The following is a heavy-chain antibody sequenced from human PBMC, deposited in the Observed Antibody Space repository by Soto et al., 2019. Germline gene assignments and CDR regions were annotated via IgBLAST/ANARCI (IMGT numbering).Heavy chain of an antibody. D-gene: IGHD6-19*01. V-gene: IGHV1-69*13. CDR1: GGTFSSYA. CDR3: AGQGIAVAGFDY. Sequence: SVKVSCKASGGTFSSYAISWVRQAPGQGLEWMGGIIPIFGTANYAQKFQGRVTITADESTSTAYMELSSLRSEDTAVYYCAGQGIAVAGFDYWGQGTLVTVSS. J-gene: IGHJ4*02. CDR2: IIPIFGTA.